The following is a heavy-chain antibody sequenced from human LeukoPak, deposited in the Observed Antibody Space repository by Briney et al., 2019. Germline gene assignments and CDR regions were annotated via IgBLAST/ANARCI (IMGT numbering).Heavy chain of an antibody. CDR2: FDPEDGET. V-gene: IGHV1-24*01. Sequence: ASVKVSCKVSGYTLTELSMHWVRQAPGKGLEWMGGFDPEDGETIYAQKFQGRVTMTEDTSTDTAYMELSSLGSEDTAVYYFATSVQRITMIVVYFDYWGQGTLVTVSS. CDR1: GYTLTELS. D-gene: IGHD3-22*01. J-gene: IGHJ4*02. CDR3: ATSVQRITMIVVYFDY.